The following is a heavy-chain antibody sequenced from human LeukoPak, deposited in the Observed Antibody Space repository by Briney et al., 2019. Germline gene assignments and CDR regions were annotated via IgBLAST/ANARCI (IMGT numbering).Heavy chain of an antibody. CDR2: ISSSSSYI. CDR1: GFTFSSYS. Sequence: GGSLRLSCAASGFTFSSYSMNWVRQAPGKGLEWVSSISSSSSYIYYADSVKGRFTISRDNAKNSLYLQMNSLRAEDTAVYYCARGEGALLRYFDWLLIDYWGQGTLVTVSS. D-gene: IGHD3-9*01. V-gene: IGHV3-21*01. J-gene: IGHJ4*02. CDR3: ARGEGALLRYFDWLLIDY.